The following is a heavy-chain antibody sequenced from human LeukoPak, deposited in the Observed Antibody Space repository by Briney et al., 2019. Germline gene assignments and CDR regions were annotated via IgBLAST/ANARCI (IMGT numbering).Heavy chain of an antibody. CDR2: ISAYNGNT. CDR1: GYTFTGYY. Sequence: GASVKVSCKASGYTFTGYYMHWVRQAPGQGLEWMGWISAYNGNTNYAQKLQGRVTMTTDTSTSTAYMELRSLRSDDTAVYYCARDKDRIAVAGSFDYWGQGTLVTVSS. CDR3: ARDKDRIAVAGSFDY. V-gene: IGHV1-18*04. D-gene: IGHD6-19*01. J-gene: IGHJ4*02.